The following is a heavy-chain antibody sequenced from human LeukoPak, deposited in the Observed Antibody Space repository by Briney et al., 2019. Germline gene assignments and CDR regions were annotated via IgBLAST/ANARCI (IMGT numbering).Heavy chain of an antibody. CDR3: ATYRQVLLPFES. V-gene: IGHV3-23*01. CDR2: IFPSGGEI. Sequence: GGSLRLSCAASGFTFGLYSMTWVRQAPGKGLEWVSSIFPSGGEIHYADSVRGRFTISRDNSKSTLSLQMNSLRAEDTAIYYCATYRQVLLPFESWGQGTLVTVSS. CDR1: GFTFGLYS. D-gene: IGHD2-8*02. J-gene: IGHJ4*02.